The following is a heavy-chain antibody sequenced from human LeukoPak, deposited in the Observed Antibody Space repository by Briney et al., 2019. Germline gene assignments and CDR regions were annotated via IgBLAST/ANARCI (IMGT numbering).Heavy chain of an antibody. CDR2: MNPNSGNT. CDR3: ARGRGRHGIYGGKSPPAHGSDY. D-gene: IGHD4-23*01. Sequence: GASVKVSCKASGYTFTSYDINWVRQATGQGLEWMGWMNPNSGNTGYTQKFQGRVTMTRNTSISTAYMELSSLRSEDTAVYYCARGRGRHGIYGGKSPPAHGSDYWGQGTLVTVSS. V-gene: IGHV1-8*01. J-gene: IGHJ4*02. CDR1: GYTFTSYD.